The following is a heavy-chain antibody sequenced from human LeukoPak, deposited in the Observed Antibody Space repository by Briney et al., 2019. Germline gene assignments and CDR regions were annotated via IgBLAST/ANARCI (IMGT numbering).Heavy chain of an antibody. J-gene: IGHJ4*02. CDR2: IRQDGGEK. CDR1: GIRFTTHW. D-gene: IGHD3-3*01. CDR3: ASAYASYDFWSGYENFDF. Sequence: GGSLRLSCATSGIRFTTHWMNWVRQAPGKGLEWVASIRQDGGEKKYVDSVKGRFAISRDLAQNSLFLQMNSLRAEDTAVYYCASAYASYDFWSGYENFDFWGQGTLVTVSS. V-gene: IGHV3-7*01.